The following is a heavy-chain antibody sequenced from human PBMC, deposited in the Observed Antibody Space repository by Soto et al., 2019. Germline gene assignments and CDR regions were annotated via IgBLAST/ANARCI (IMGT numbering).Heavy chain of an antibody. V-gene: IGHV1-18*01. CDR2: ISAHNGNT. CDR3: ARGRYGDY. J-gene: IGHJ4*02. Sequence: QVHLVQSGAEVKKPGASVKVSCKASGYTFTSYGITWVRQAPGQGLEWMGWISAHNGNTDYAQKLQGRVIVTRDTSTSTAYMELRRLISAATAVYYCARGRYGDYWGQGALVTVSS. CDR1: GYTFTSYG. D-gene: IGHD1-1*01.